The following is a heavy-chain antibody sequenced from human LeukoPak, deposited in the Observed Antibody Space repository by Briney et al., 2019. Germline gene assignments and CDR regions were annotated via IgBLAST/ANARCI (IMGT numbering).Heavy chain of an antibody. D-gene: IGHD5-18*01. CDR1: GYTFTSYD. CDR2: MNPNSGNT. J-gene: IGHJ6*02. CDR3: ARGDTAMVTGYYYYGMDV. V-gene: IGHV1-8*01. Sequence: GASVKVSCKASGYTFTSYDINWVRQATGQGLEWMGWMNPNSGNTGYAQKFQGRVTMTRNTSISTAYMELSSLRSEDTAVYYCARGDTAMVTGYYYYGMDVWGQGTTVTVSS.